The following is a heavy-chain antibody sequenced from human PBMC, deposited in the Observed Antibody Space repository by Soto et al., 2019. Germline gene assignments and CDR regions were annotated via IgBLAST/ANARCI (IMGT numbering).Heavy chain of an antibody. J-gene: IGHJ4*02. V-gene: IGHV3-30-3*01. CDR1: GFTFSSFA. CDR2: ISYDGSKK. Sequence: QVQLVESGGGVVQPGRSLRLSCAASGFTFSSFAMYWVRQAPGKGLEWVAVISYDGSKKYYADSVKGQFTISRDNYKNTLYLQMNSLKNDDTAVYYCTRDIDYCDRAFGDYWGQGTLVTVSS. D-gene: IGHD4-17*01. CDR3: TRDIDYCDRAFGDY.